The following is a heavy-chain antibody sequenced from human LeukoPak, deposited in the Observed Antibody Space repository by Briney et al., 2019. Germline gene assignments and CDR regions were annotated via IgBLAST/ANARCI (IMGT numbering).Heavy chain of an antibody. CDR1: GYSIRSAYY. CDR3: ATTTVVTRDFDY. J-gene: IGHJ4*02. Sequence: SETMSLTCAISGYSIRSAYYWGWIRQPPGKGLEWIGSIYHIRTTYYNPSLKSRVTISLNTPKSQFSLKLTSVTAADTAVYYCATTTVVTRDFDYWGQGTLVTVSS. V-gene: IGHV4-38-2*01. CDR2: IYHIRTT. D-gene: IGHD4-23*01.